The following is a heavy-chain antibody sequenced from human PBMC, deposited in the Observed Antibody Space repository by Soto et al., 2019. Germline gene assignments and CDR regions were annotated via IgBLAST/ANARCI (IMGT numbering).Heavy chain of an antibody. Sequence: QVQLVQSGAEVKKPGSSVKVSCKASGGTFSSYAISWVRQAPGQGLEWMGGIIPIFGTANYAQKFQGRVTITADESTGTAYMELSSLRSEDTAVYYCASGRFLEWLPYYYYGMDVWGQGTTVTVSS. CDR1: GGTFSSYA. D-gene: IGHD3-3*01. V-gene: IGHV1-69*01. J-gene: IGHJ6*02. CDR2: IIPIFGTA. CDR3: ASGRFLEWLPYYYYGMDV.